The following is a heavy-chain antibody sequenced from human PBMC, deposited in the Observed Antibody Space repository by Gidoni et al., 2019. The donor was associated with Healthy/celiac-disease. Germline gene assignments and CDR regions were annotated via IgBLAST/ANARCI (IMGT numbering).Heavy chain of an antibody. CDR1: GFTFSSYA. J-gene: IGHJ4*02. CDR2: ISGSGGST. D-gene: IGHD1-26*01. Sequence: EVQLLESGGGLVQPGGSLRLSCAASGFTFSSYAMSWVRKAPGKGLECVSAISGSGGSTYYADSVKGRFTISRDNSKNTLYLQMNSLRAEDTAVYYCAKGGRGRELGFDYWGQGTLVTVSS. CDR3: AKGGRGRELGFDY. V-gene: IGHV3-23*01.